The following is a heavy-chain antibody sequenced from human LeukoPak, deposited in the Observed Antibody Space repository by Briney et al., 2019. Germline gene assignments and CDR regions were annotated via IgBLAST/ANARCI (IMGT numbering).Heavy chain of an antibody. CDR2: MNPNSGST. V-gene: IGHV1-8*02. Sequence: ASVKVSCKASGYTFTSYGISWVRQATGQGLEWMGWMNPNSGSTGYAQKFQGRVTMTRDTSLSTAYMELSSLTSDDTAVYYCARDGRGAAAADDPLDIWGQGTTVTVSS. CDR1: GYTFTSYG. J-gene: IGHJ3*02. CDR3: ARDGRGAAAADDPLDI. D-gene: IGHD6-13*01.